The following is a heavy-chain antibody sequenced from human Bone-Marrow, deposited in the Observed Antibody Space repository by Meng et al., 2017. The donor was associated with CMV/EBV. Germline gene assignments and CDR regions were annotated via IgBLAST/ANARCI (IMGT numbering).Heavy chain of an antibody. CDR2: IIPIFGTA. J-gene: IGHJ6*02. CDR1: GASFSNFA. D-gene: IGHD5/OR15-5a*01. Sequence: SVKVSCKASGASFSNFAISWVRQAPGQGLEWMGGIIPIFGTANYAQKFQGRVTITTDEATSTACMELSSLRSEDTAVYYCASPRVLSRLSTKRNYYYGMDVWGQGTTVTVSS. CDR3: ASPRVLSRLSTKRNYYYGMDV. V-gene: IGHV1-69*05.